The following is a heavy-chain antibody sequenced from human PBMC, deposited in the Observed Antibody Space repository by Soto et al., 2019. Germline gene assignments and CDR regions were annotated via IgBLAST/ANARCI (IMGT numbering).Heavy chain of an antibody. V-gene: IGHV1-69*13. Sequence: SVKVSCKTFGGTFSNHALSWVRQVPGQGPEWMGGIIPLSGTTNYVQKFQGRVTITADESMTTAYMELNNLRYEDTAVYYCARGPDRSGFYLFDYWGQGTLVTVSS. CDR1: GGTFSNHA. CDR3: ARGPDRSGFYLFDY. D-gene: IGHD3-22*01. CDR2: IIPLSGTT. J-gene: IGHJ4*02.